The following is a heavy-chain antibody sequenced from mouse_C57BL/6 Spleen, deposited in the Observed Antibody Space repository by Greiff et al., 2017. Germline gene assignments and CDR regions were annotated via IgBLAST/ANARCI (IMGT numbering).Heavy chain of an antibody. V-gene: IGHV1-80*01. D-gene: IGHD1-1*01. Sequence: VKLVESGAELVKPGASVKISCKASGYAFSSYWMNWVKQRPGKGLEWIGQIYPGDGDTSYNGKFKGKATLTADKSSSTAYMQLSSLTSEDSAVYFCARDYGSSYGYFDVWGTGTTVTVSA. J-gene: IGHJ1*03. CDR2: IYPGDGDT. CDR3: ARDYGSSYGYFDV. CDR1: GYAFSSYW.